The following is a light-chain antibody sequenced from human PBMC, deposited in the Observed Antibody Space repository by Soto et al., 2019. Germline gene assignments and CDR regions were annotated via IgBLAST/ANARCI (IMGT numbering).Light chain of an antibody. CDR1: SGHSSYA. Sequence: QPVLTRSPSASASLGASVKLTCTLSSGHSSYAIAWHQQQPEKGPRYLMNVNSDGSHSKGDGIPDRFSGSSSGAERYLTISSLQSEDEADYYCQTWGTGIRVFGGGTKLTVL. CDR3: QTWGTGIRV. V-gene: IGLV4-69*01. J-gene: IGLJ3*02. CDR2: VNSDGSH.